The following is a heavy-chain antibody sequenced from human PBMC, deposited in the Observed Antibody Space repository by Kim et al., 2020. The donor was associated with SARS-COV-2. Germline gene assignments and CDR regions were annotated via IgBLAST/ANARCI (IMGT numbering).Heavy chain of an antibody. CDR3: ARLVGVGVTEFYFDY. Sequence: GESLKISCKGSGYSFTSHWIGWVRQMPGKGLEWMGIIYPGDSDTRYSPSFQGQVTISADKSISTAYLQWSSLKASDTAMYYCARLVGVGVTEFYFDYWGQGTLVTVSS. D-gene: IGHD1-26*01. J-gene: IGHJ4*02. CDR2: IYPGDSDT. V-gene: IGHV5-51*01. CDR1: GYSFTSHW.